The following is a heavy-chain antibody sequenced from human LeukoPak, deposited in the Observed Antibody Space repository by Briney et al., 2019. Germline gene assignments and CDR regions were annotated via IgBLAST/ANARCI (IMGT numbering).Heavy chain of an antibody. CDR1: GGSISSYY. J-gene: IGHJ4*02. CDR2: IYYSGST. D-gene: IGHD4-17*01. V-gene: IGHV4-59*01. Sequence: SETLSLTCTVSGGSISSYYWSWIRQPPGKGLEWIGYIYYSGSTNYNPSLKSRVTISVDTSKNQFSLKLSSVTAADTAVYYCARVDGGDYGAHFGYWGQGTLVTVSS. CDR3: ARVDGGDYGAHFGY.